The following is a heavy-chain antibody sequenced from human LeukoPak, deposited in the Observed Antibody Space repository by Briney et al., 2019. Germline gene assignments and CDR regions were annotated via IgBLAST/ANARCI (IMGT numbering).Heavy chain of an antibody. V-gene: IGHV4-39*01. CDR2: IHYSGST. CDR3: ARQSGPVDY. J-gene: IGHJ4*02. Sequence: SATLSLTCTVSGGSISSSGYYWGWIRQPPGKGLEGIGSIHYSGSTYHNPSLKSRVTISVDTPKNQFSLKLSSVTVADTAVYYCARQSGPVDYWGQGTLVTVFS. CDR1: GGSISSSGYY.